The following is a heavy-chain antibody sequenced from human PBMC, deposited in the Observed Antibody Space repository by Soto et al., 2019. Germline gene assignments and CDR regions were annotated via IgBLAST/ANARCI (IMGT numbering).Heavy chain of an antibody. Sequence: SVKVSCKASGGTFSSYAISWVRQAPGQGLEWMGGIIPIFGTANYAQKFQGRVTITADESTSTAYMELSSLRSEDTAVYYCARAGYCSGGSCYSIGYYYYGMDVWGQGTTVAVSS. D-gene: IGHD2-15*01. CDR1: GGTFSSYA. J-gene: IGHJ6*02. CDR2: IIPIFGTA. CDR3: ARAGYCSGGSCYSIGYYYYGMDV. V-gene: IGHV1-69*13.